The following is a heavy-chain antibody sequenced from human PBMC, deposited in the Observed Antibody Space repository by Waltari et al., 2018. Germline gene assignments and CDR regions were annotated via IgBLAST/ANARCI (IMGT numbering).Heavy chain of an antibody. CDR3: AIRGGWFDP. CDR1: GGTFSSYA. CDR2: IIPIFGTA. V-gene: IGHV1-69*01. J-gene: IGHJ5*02. Sequence: PSGGTFSSYAISWVRQAPGQGLEWMGGIIPIFGTANYAQKFQGRVTITADESTSTAYMELSSLRSEDMAVYYCAIRGGWFDPWGQGTLVTVSS. D-gene: IGHD3-10*01.